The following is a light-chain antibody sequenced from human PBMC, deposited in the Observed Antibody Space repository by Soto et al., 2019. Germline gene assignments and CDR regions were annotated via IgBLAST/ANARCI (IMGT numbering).Light chain of an antibody. J-gene: IGLJ1*01. V-gene: IGLV1-44*01. Sequence: QSVLTQPPSASGTPGQRVTISCSGSSSNIGSDTVSWYQQLPGTAPKLLIYSNNQRPSGVPDRFSGSKSGTSAALAISGLQSEDEADYYCAAWDDSLSGYVFGTGTKLT. CDR2: SNN. CDR1: SSNIGSDT. CDR3: AAWDDSLSGYV.